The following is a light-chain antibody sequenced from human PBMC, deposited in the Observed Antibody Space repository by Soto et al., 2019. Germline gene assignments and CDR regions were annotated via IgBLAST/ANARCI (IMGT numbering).Light chain of an antibody. CDR2: DAS. V-gene: IGKV1-17*01. J-gene: IGKJ3*01. CDR3: LQHNTYPFT. Sequence: DIQMTQSPSSLSASVGDRVTITCRASQGITNDLGWYQQKPGKAPKRLIYDASSLEGGVPSRFSGSGSWTEFTLTINSLQTEDFATYYCLQHNTYPFTFGPGTKVDIK. CDR1: QGITND.